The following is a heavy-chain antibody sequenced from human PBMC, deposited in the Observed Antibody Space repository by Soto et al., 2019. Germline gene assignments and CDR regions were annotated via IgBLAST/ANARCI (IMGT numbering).Heavy chain of an antibody. CDR3: ARDAGDRTEVVVGAISGTFDA. D-gene: IGHD2-15*01. Sequence: QVHLVQSGGEVKKPGASVRVSCKASNYTFTKYGISWVRQAPGQGLEWLGWISAYNGNTNLAQKFQGRLTMTTDTSTSVAYMDLRSLRSDDTAVYFCARDAGDRTEVVVGAISGTFDAWGQGTLVTVSS. J-gene: IGHJ3*01. CDR1: NYTFTKYG. V-gene: IGHV1-18*01. CDR2: ISAYNGNT.